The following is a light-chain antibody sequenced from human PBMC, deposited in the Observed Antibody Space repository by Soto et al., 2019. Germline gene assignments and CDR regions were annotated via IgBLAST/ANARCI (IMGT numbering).Light chain of an antibody. V-gene: IGKV3-20*01. J-gene: IGKJ3*01. CDR1: QSVSSNS. CDR3: QQYGSTPPT. Sequence: EIVLTQSPGTLSLSPGERATLSCRASQSVSSNSLAWYQQKPGQAPRLLIYGASTRAAGIPDRFSGNGSGTDFALTLSRLEPEDFGVYHCQQYGSTPPTFGPGTKVEIK. CDR2: GAS.